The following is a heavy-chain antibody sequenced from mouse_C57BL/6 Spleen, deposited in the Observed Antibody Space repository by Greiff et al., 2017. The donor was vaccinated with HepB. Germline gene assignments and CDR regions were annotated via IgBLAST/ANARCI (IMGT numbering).Heavy chain of an antibody. D-gene: IGHD1-1*01. J-gene: IGHJ4*01. CDR1: GYTFTSYW. Sequence: QVQLQQPGAELVKPGASVKLSCKASGYTFTSYWMHWVKQRPGQGLEWIGMIHPNSGSTNYNEKFKSKATLTVDKSSSTAYMQLISLTSEDSAVYYFARAGYGNSYGAMDYWGQGTSVTVSS. CDR3: ARAGYGNSYGAMDY. V-gene: IGHV1-64*01. CDR2: IHPNSGST.